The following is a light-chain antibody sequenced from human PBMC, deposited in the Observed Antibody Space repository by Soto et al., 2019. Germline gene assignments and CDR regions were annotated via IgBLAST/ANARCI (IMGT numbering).Light chain of an antibody. J-gene: IGKJ1*01. Sequence: EIVLTQSPATLSLSPGEIATLSCTASQSVSSYLAWYQQKPGQAPRLLIYDASNRTTGIPARFSGSGSGTDFTLTISSLEPEDFAVYYCQQRSNWPRTFGQGTKVEIK. V-gene: IGKV3-11*01. CDR3: QQRSNWPRT. CDR1: QSVSSY. CDR2: DAS.